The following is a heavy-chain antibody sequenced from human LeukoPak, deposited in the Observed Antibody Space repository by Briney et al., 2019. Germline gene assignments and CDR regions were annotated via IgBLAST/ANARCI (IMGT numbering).Heavy chain of an antibody. V-gene: IGHV1-69*04. CDR2: IIPILGIA. Sequence: GASVKVSCKASGCTFSSYAIRWVRQAPGQGLEWMGRIIPILGIANYAQKFQGRVTITADKSTSTAYMELSSLRPEDTAVYYCAIDLGVLRVPPTLAFDYWGQGTLVTVSS. J-gene: IGHJ4*02. CDR1: GCTFSSYA. D-gene: IGHD3-10*01. CDR3: AIDLGVLRVPPTLAFDY.